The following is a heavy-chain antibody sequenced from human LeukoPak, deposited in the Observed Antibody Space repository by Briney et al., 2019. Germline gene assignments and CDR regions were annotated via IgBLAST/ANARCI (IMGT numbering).Heavy chain of an antibody. D-gene: IGHD3-10*01. CDR3: ARANYYGSGSYGYYYYYMDV. CDR1: GGSISSYY. CDR2: IYYSGST. Sequence: PSETLSLICTVSGGSISSYYWSWIRQPPGKGLEWIGYIYYSGSTNYNPSLKSRVTISVDTSKNQFSLKLSSVTAADTAVYYCARANYYGSGSYGYYYYYMDVWGKGTTVTVSS. V-gene: IGHV4-59*01. J-gene: IGHJ6*03.